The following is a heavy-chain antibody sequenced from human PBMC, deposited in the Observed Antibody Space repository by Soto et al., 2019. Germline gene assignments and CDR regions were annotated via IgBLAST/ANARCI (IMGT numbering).Heavy chain of an antibody. D-gene: IGHD6-19*01. J-gene: IGHJ4*02. V-gene: IGHV4-59*08. CDR3: TTGSGWTSDH. CDR1: GGSISNYY. CDR2: IHNSENT. Sequence: QVQLQESGPGLVKPSETLSLTCTASGGSISNYYWNWIRQPPGKGLEWIGNIHNSENTNYNPSLKRRHTISLDTSTNQCSLKMNSVTAADTAVYYCTTGSGWTSDHWGRGTLVTVSS.